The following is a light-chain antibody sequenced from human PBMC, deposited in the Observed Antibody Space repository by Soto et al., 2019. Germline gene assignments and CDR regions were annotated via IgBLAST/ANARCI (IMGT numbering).Light chain of an antibody. V-gene: IGKV1-5*01. CDR1: HNITRR. CDR3: QQYNSYPLT. CDR2: GAS. J-gene: IGKJ4*01. Sequence: LTSQLPSMLAASVGGTVTNTYLSSHNITRRMAWYQQKPGKAPKLLFYGASTLESGVPSRFSASRSGTEFTLTISTLQPEDFATYYCQQYNSYPLTFGRGTMVDIK.